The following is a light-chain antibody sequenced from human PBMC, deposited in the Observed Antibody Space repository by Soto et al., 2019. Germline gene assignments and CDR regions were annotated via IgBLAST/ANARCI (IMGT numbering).Light chain of an antibody. V-gene: IGKV1-39*01. J-gene: IGKJ5*01. Sequence: DIQMTQSPSSLSGSVGDRVTITCRASESISRHLNWYQQKPGKAPKLLIYAASSLQNGVPSRFRGGGSGTDFTLTIGNLQPEDFATYYCQQTYTTLSITFGQGTRLDIK. CDR3: QQTYTTLSIT. CDR2: AAS. CDR1: ESISRH.